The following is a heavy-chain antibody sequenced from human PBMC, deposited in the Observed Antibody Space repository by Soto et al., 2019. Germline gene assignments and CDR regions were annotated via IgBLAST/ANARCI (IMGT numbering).Heavy chain of an antibody. V-gene: IGHV1-46*01. Sequence: GGSVKVSCKASGYTLTSYYMHWVRQAPGQGLEWMGIINPSNGSTSYAQKFQGRVTITRDTSASTAYMELSSLRSEDTAVYYCARAVSPRPYAFDIWGQGTMVTVSS. D-gene: IGHD6-25*01. J-gene: IGHJ3*02. CDR3: ARAVSPRPYAFDI. CDR2: INPSNGST. CDR1: GYTLTSYY.